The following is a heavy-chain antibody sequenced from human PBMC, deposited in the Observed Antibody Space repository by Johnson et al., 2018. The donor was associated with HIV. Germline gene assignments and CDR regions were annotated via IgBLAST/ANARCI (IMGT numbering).Heavy chain of an antibody. Sequence: VQLVESGGGLIQPGGSLGLSCAASGFNVSTNNMNWVRQAPGKGLEWVSVTYSGGSTYYADSVKGRFNISRDISKNTLYLEMYSLRAEDTAVYYCARDASYYGSANDAFDIWGQGTMVTVSS. CDR3: ARDASYYGSANDAFDI. V-gene: IGHV3-53*01. CDR1: GFNVSTNN. CDR2: TYSGGST. J-gene: IGHJ3*02. D-gene: IGHD3-10*01.